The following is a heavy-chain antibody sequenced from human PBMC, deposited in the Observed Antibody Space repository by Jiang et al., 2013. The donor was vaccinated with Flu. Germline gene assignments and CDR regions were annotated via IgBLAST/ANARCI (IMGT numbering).Heavy chain of an antibody. CDR1: GFSLSTSGVG. D-gene: IGHD6-13*01. V-gene: IGHV2-5*02. CDR2: IYWDDDK. J-gene: IGHJ5*02. CDR3: AHSSFTVVAAGEVRGYNWFDP. Sequence: KPTQTLTLTCTFSGFSLSTSGVGVGWIRQPPGKALEWLALIYWDDDKRYSPSLKSRLTITKDTSKNQVVLTMTNMDPVDTATYYCAHSSFTVVAAGEVRGYNWFDPWGQGTLVTVSS.